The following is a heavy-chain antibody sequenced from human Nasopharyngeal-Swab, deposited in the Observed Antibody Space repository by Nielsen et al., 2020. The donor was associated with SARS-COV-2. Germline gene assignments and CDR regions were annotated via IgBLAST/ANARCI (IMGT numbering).Heavy chain of an antibody. V-gene: IGHV3-15*01. D-gene: IGHD3-22*01. CDR3: TTDSYDNRIFDL. Sequence: GESLKISCAASGLTLSKAWMSWVRQAPGKGLEWIGRIKSKRDGGTEDYAAPVKGRFTISRDDSENTLYLQMNSLKTEDTAVYYCTTDSYDNRIFDLWGRGSLVTVSS. J-gene: IGHJ2*01. CDR2: IKSKRDGGTE. CDR1: GLTLSKAW.